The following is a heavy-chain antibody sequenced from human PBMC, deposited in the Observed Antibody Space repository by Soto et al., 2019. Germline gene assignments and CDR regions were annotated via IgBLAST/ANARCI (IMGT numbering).Heavy chain of an antibody. CDR2: INHSGST. J-gene: IGHJ4*02. CDR3: ARVPLRYCSSTSCYSGRGWFDY. Sequence: PSETLSLTCAVYGGSFSGYHWSWIRQPPGKGLEWIGEINHSGSTNYNPSLKSRVTISVDTSKNQFSLKLSSVTAADTAVYYCARVPLRYCSSTSCYSGRGWFDYWGQGTLVTVSS. V-gene: IGHV4-34*01. CDR1: GGSFSGYH. D-gene: IGHD2-2*01.